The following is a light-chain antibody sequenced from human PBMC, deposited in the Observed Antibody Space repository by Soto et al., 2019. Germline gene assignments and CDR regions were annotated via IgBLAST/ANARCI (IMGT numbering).Light chain of an antibody. V-gene: IGKV1-33*01. Sequence: DIQMTQSPSTLSGSLGDRVTITCQASQDIYNYLNWYQQKSGKAPKLLIYDASNLEAGVPSRFSGSRSGTDFTFTISSLQPEDIATYYCQHYDNHNSLTFXGGTKVDIK. CDR2: DAS. CDR3: QHYDNHNSLT. CDR1: QDIYNY. J-gene: IGKJ4*01.